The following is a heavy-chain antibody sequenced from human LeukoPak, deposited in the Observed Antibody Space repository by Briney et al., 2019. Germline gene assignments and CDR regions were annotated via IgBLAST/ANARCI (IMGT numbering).Heavy chain of an antibody. D-gene: IGHD6-19*01. V-gene: IGHV4-59*08. Sequence: SETLSLTCTVSGGSISISFWSWIRQPPGKGLEWIGYIYDSGSANYNPSLKSRVTMSIDTSKNQFSLKLSSVTAADTAVYYCARQTASGWYPFDHWGQGTLVTVSS. CDR2: IYDSGSA. CDR1: GGSISISF. J-gene: IGHJ4*02. CDR3: ARQTASGWYPFDH.